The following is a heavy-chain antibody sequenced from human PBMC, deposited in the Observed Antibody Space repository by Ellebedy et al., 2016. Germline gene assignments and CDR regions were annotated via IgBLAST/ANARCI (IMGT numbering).Heavy chain of an antibody. CDR1: GGSISRYY. J-gene: IGHJ4*02. CDR3: ARTGGVSFGERPIDY. Sequence: SEILSLTCIVSGGSISRYYWSWIRQPPGRGLEWIGNIYYTGTTNYNPSLQSRVTISLDTSKNQFSLRLTSVTAADTAVYYCARTGGVSFGERPIDYWGQGTLVTVSS. D-gene: IGHD3-10*01. V-gene: IGHV4-59*01. CDR2: IYYTGTT.